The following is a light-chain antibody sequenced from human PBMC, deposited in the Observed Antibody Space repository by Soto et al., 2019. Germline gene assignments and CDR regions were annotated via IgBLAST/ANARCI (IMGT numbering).Light chain of an antibody. CDR1: QSVSSY. V-gene: IGKV3-15*01. CDR2: DAS. CDR3: QQYNIWPQT. J-gene: IGKJ1*01. Sequence: ETVLTQSPATLSLSPGERATLSCRASQSVSSYLAWYQQKPGQAPRLLIYDASNRATGIPARFSGSGSGTEFTLTISSLQSEDFAVYFCQQYNIWPQTFGQGTKVDI.